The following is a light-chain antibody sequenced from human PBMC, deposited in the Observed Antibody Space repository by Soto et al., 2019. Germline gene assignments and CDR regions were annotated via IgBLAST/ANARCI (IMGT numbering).Light chain of an antibody. V-gene: IGLV2-14*01. CDR1: SSDVGGYNY. J-gene: IGLJ2*01. Sequence: QSALTQPASVSGSPGQSITISCTGTSSDVGGYNYVSWYQQHPGKAPKLMIYEVSNRPSGVSNRFSGSKSGNTDSLTISGLQAEDEADYYCSSYTSSSTLVFGGGPELTVL. CDR3: SSYTSSSTLV. CDR2: EVS.